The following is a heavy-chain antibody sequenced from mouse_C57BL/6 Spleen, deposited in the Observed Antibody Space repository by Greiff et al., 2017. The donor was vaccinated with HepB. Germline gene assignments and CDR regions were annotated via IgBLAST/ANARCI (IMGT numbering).Heavy chain of an antibody. CDR1: GYSITSGYY. Sequence: EVKLEESGPGLVKPSQSLSLTCSVTGYSITSGYYWNWIRQFPGNKLEWMGYISYDGSNNYNPSLKNRISITRDTSKNQFFLKLNSVTTEDTATYYCAREGPLLLGGDYWGQGTTLTVSS. J-gene: IGHJ2*01. CDR2: ISYDGSN. V-gene: IGHV3-6*01. D-gene: IGHD1-1*01. CDR3: AREGPLLLGGDY.